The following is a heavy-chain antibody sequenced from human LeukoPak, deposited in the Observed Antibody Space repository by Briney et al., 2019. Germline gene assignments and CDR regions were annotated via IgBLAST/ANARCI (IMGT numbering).Heavy chain of an antibody. CDR3: ARDWRTDAFDV. CDR2: IMPLFGKP. V-gene: IGHV1-69*05. CDR1: GSSFSSFV. J-gene: IGHJ3*01. Sequence: GASVKVSCKASGSSFSSFVLHWVRQAPGQGLEWMGSIMPLFGKPKYAQKFEGRVTITTDESTSTGYMELKSLRFDDSAVYYCARDWRTDAFDVWGQGTMLSVSS. D-gene: IGHD1-1*01.